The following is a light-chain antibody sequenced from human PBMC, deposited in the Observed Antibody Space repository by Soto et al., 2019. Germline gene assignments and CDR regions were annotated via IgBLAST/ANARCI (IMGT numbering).Light chain of an antibody. CDR3: SSHAGINNVV. J-gene: IGLJ3*02. Sequence: QSALTQPPSASGSPGQSVTISCTGTSSDVGGYNYVSWYQQHPGKAPRLMVYEVTNRPSGVPARFSGSKSGNTASLTVSGLQAEDEADYYCSSHAGINNVVFGGGTKLTVL. CDR1: SSDVGGYNY. CDR2: EVT. V-gene: IGLV2-8*01.